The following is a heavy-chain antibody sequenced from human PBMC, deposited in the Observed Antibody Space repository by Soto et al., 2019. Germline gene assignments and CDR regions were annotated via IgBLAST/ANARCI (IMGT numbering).Heavy chain of an antibody. J-gene: IGHJ5*02. D-gene: IGHD2-2*01. V-gene: IGHV3-23*01. CDR2: ISGSGGST. CDR3: AKHGYQLLSHNWFDP. Sequence: EVQLLESGGGLVQPGGSMRLSCAASGFTFSSYAMSWVRQAPGKGLEWVSAISGSGGSTYYADSVKGRFTISRDNSKNTLYLQMNSLRAEDTAVYYSAKHGYQLLSHNWFDPWGQGTLVTVSS. CDR1: GFTFSSYA.